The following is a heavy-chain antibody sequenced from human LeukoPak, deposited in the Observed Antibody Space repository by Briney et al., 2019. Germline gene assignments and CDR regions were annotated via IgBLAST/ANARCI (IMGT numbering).Heavy chain of an antibody. CDR2: FDPEDGET. J-gene: IGHJ3*02. V-gene: IGHV1-24*01. Sequence: ASVTVSCTASGGTFSSYAISWVRQAPGQGLEWMGGFDPEDGETIYAQKFQGRVTMTEDTSTDTAYMELSSLRSEDTAVYYCATDLWLRLGELSLRAFDIWGQGTMVTVSS. CDR3: ATDLWLRLGELSLRAFDI. D-gene: IGHD3-16*02. CDR1: GGTFSSYA.